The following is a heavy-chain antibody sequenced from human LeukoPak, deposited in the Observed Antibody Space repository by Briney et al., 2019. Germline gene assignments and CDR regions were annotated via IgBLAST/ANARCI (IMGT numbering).Heavy chain of an antibody. Sequence: PGGSLRLSCAASGFTFTSYSMNWVRQAPGRGLEWVSSISSSSRYIYYADSVKGRFTISRDNAKSSLYLQMNSLRAEDTAVYYCARMNHYYYYYMDVWGKGTTVTISS. CDR1: GFTFTSYS. V-gene: IGHV3-21*01. CDR3: ARMNHYYYYYMDV. CDR2: ISSSSRYI. J-gene: IGHJ6*03.